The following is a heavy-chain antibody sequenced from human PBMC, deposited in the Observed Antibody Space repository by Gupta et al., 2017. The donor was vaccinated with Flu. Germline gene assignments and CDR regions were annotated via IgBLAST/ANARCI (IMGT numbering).Heavy chain of an antibody. Sequence: QVHLVQSGAEVKKPGASLKLSCKASDYSLTKYSMHWVRQAPGQGLEWMGWINPYSGVTNYAQKFQGRVSRTRDTSISTVYMELSRLRSDDKAVEDGARGGLEGVSVAGPDYWGQGTRGTVAS. CDR2: INPYSGVT. CDR3: ARGGLEGVSVAGPDY. J-gene: IGHJ4*02. CDR1: DYSLTKYS. D-gene: IGHD6-19*01. V-gene: IGHV1-2*02.